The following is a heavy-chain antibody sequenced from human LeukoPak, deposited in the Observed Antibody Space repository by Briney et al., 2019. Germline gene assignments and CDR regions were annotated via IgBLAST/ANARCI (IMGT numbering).Heavy chain of an antibody. Sequence: SETLSLTCTVSGGSINSYDWSWIRQPPGKDLEWIGYIFYSGSTNYNPSLKSRVTISVDTSKNQFSLKLTSVTAADTAVYYCAKRTGQGLYYFDYWGQGTLVTVSS. V-gene: IGHV4-59*03. J-gene: IGHJ4*02. CDR1: GGSINSYD. CDR2: IFYSGST. D-gene: IGHD1/OR15-1a*01. CDR3: AKRTGQGLYYFDY.